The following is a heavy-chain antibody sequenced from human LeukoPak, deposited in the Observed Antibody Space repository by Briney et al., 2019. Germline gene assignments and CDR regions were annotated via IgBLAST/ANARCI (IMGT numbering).Heavy chain of an antibody. Sequence: PSETLSLTCTVSGGSVSSGGYYWRWIRQPPGKGLEWIVYIYYSGSTNYNPSLKSRVTISVDTSKNQFSLKLSSVTAADAAVYYCARDPYYDFWSGPQNTYYYYGMDVWGQGTTVTVSS. V-gene: IGHV4-61*08. CDR1: GGSVSSGGYY. CDR3: ARDPYYDFWSGPQNTYYYYGMDV. D-gene: IGHD3-3*01. J-gene: IGHJ6*02. CDR2: IYYSGST.